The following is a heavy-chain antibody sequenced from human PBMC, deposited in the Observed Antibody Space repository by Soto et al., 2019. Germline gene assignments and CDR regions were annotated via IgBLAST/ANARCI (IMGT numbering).Heavy chain of an antibody. CDR1: EFTVSSNY. CDR3: AGRVGATNYGMDV. Sequence: PGGSLRLSCAASEFTVSSNYMNWVRQAPGKGLECVWTIYSGGSTYYADSVKGRFTISRDNSKKTLYLQMNNLRAEDTAVYYCAGRVGATNYGMDVWGQGTTVTVSS. CDR2: IYSGGST. D-gene: IGHD1-26*01. J-gene: IGHJ6*02. V-gene: IGHV3-53*01.